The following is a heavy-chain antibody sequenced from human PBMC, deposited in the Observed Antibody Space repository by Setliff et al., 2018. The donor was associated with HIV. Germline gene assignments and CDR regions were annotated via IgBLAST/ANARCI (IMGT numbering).Heavy chain of an antibody. CDR3: ARDLHYYDSSGALVHPY. J-gene: IGHJ4*02. CDR2: ISTYSDET. CDR1: GYTFTTYG. V-gene: IGHV1-18*01. Sequence: GASVKVSCKPSGYTFTTYGLSWVRQAPGQGLEWMGWISTYSDETSYSQNLQGRLTMTTDTSTGTAYMELRSLRSDDTAVYYCARDLHYYDSSGALVHPYWGQGALVTVSS. D-gene: IGHD3-22*01.